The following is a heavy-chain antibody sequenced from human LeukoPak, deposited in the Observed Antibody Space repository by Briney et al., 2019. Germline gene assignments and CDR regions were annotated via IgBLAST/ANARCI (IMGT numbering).Heavy chain of an antibody. CDR3: AREDVGDGMDV. CDR2: IKQDGSEK. Sequence: PGGSLRLSCAASGLTFSNYWMDWVRQAPGKGLEWVANIKQDGSEKYYVDSVKGRFTISRDNAKNSLYLQMNSLRAEDTAVYYCAREDVGDGMDVWGQGTTVTVSS. V-gene: IGHV3-7*03. CDR1: GLTFSNYW. J-gene: IGHJ6*02.